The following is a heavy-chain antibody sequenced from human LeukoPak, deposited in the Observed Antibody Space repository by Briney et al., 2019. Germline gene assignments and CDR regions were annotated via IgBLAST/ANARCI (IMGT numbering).Heavy chain of an antibody. CDR1: GFTFSGSA. CDR3: TTYDSSGEYFDY. CDR2: IRSKANSYAT. V-gene: IGHV3-73*01. D-gene: IGHD3-22*01. J-gene: IGHJ4*02. Sequence: GGSLRLSCAASGFTFSGSAMHGVRQASGKGLEWVGRIRSKANSYATAYAASVKGRFTISRDDSKNTAYLQMTSLKTEDTAVYYCTTYDSSGEYFDYWGQGTLVTVSS.